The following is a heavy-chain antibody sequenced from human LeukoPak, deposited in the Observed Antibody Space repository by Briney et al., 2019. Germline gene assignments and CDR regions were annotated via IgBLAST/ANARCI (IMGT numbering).Heavy chain of an antibody. CDR3: ARLLLYCSGGSCYSLAFDY. D-gene: IGHD2-15*01. V-gene: IGHV4-39*01. Sequence: SETLSLTCTVSGGSISSSSYYWGWIRQPPGKGLEWIGSIYYSGSTYYNPSLKSRVTISVDTSKNQFSLKLSSVTAADTAVYYCARLLLYCSGGSCYSLAFDYWGQRTLVTVSS. CDR2: IYYSGST. J-gene: IGHJ4*02. CDR1: GGSISSSSYY.